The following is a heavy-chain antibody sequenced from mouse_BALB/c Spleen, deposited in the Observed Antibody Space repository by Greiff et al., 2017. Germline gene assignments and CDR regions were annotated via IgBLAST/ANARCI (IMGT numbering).Heavy chain of an antibody. J-gene: IGHJ2*01. CDR1: GFNIKDTY. CDR2: IDPANGNT. V-gene: IGHV14-3*02. CDR3: ARGITTKDD. D-gene: IGHD2-4*01. Sequence: VQLKESGAELVKPGASVKLSCTASGFNIKDTYMHWVKQRPEQGLEWIGRIDPANGNTKYDPKFQGKATITADTSSNTAYLKLSSLTSEDTAVYYCARGITTKDDWGEGTTRTVSS.